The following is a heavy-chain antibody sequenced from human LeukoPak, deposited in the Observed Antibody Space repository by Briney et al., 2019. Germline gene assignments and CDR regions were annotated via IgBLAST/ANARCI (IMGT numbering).Heavy chain of an antibody. V-gene: IGHV4-59*08. J-gene: IGHJ6*03. CDR1: GGSISSYY. CDR2: IYYSGST. Sequence: KSSETLSLTCTVSGGSISSYYWSWIRQPPGKGLEWIGYIYYSGSTNYNPSLKSRVTISVDTSKNQFSLKLSSVTAADTAVYYCARVYGVVITYYYYMDVWGKGTTVTVSS. D-gene: IGHD3-3*01. CDR3: ARVYGVVITYYYYMDV.